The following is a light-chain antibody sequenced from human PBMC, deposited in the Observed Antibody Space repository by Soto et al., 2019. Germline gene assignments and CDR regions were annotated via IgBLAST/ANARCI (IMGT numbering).Light chain of an antibody. CDR2: SNN. CDR1: SSNIGSNT. CDR3: AAWDDSLNVYV. J-gene: IGLJ1*01. Sequence: QSVLTQPPSASGTPGQRVTISCSGSSSNIGSNTVNWYQQLPGTAPKLLIYSNNQRPSGVPDRFSGSKSGTSVSLAISGLQSEDEADYYCAAWDDSLNVYVFGTGTKLTVL. V-gene: IGLV1-44*01.